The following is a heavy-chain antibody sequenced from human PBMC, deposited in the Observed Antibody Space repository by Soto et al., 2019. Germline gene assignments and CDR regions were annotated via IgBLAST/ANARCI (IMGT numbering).Heavy chain of an antibody. CDR1: GFSFITYR. CDR2: IKEDGSEK. Sequence: WGSLRLSCAASGFSFITYRIAFFRHSPLKWLDWVANIKEDGSEKSYVDSVKGRFFISRDNAENSLYLHMNSLRDEDTAVYYCAREWGSIFGLVPDYGLDSWGRGTTVTVSS. D-gene: IGHD3-3*01. J-gene: IGHJ6*02. V-gene: IGHV3-7*01. CDR3: AREWGSIFGLVPDYGLDS.